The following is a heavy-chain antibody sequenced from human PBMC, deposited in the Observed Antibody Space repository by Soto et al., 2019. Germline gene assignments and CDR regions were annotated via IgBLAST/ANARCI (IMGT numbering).Heavy chain of an antibody. CDR1: GRSFSGYY. CDR3: ARLRWEQPWVFDY. V-gene: IGHV4-34*02. D-gene: IGHD1-26*01. J-gene: IGHJ4*02. CDR2: INHSGST. Sequence: QVQLQDWGAGLLKPSETLSLTCAVYGRSFSGYYWSWIRQPPGKGLEWIGEINHSGSTNYNPSLKSRITMSVDTSKNQFSLKLSSVTAADTAVYYCARLRWEQPWVFDYWGQGTLVTVSS.